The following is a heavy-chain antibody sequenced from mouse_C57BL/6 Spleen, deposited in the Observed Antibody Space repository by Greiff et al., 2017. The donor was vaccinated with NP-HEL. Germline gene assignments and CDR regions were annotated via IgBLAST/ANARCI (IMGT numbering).Heavy chain of an antibody. CDR1: GFTFSSYA. CDR3: AVTHAMDY. CDR2: ISDGGSYT. Sequence: EVKLMESGGGLVKPGGSLKLSCAASGFTFSSYAMSWVRQTPEKRLEWVATISDGGSYTYYPDNVKGRFTISRDNAKNNLYLQMSHLKSEDTAMYYCAVTHAMDYWGQGTSVTVSS. J-gene: IGHJ4*01. V-gene: IGHV5-4*03. D-gene: IGHD2-2*01.